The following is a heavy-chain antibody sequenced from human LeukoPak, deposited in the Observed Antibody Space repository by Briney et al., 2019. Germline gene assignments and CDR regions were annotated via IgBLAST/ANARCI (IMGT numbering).Heavy chain of an antibody. CDR3: AREKFLAAAGTRGSWFDP. J-gene: IGHJ5*02. CDR2: IWYDGSNK. CDR1: GFTFSSYG. Sequence: PGGSLRLSCAASGFTFSSYGMHWVRQAPGKGLEWVAGIWYDGSNKYYADSVKGRFTISRDNSKNTLYLQMNSLRAEDTDVYYCAREKFLAAAGTRGSWFDPWGQGTLVTVSS. V-gene: IGHV3-33*01. D-gene: IGHD6-13*01.